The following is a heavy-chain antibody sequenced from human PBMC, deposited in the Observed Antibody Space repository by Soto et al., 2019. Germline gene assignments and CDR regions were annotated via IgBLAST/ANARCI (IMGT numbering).Heavy chain of an antibody. V-gene: IGHV3-72*01. CDR3: VRATYFSDSSGYTRCLDY. D-gene: IGHD3-22*01. J-gene: IGHJ4*02. CDR2: SRDKPQGYST. Sequence: SLRLSCAVSGFTLSDHYIDWVRQAPGKGLEWVGRSRDKPQGYSTAYAASVKGRFTTSRDESKKSAYLQMNSLKTEDTAVYYCVRATYFSDSSGYTRCLDYWGQGTLVTVSS. CDR1: GFTLSDHY.